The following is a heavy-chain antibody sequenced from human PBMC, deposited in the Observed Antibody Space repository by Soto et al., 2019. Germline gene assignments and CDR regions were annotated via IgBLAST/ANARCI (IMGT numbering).Heavy chain of an antibody. J-gene: IGHJ5*02. CDR1: GYTFTSYY. CDR2: INPSGGST. Sequence: GASVKVSCKASGYTFTSYYMHWVRQAPGQGLEWMGIINPSGGSTSYAQKFQGRVTMTRDTSTSTVYMELSSLRSEDTAVYYCARVRRGYSYVNGWFDPWGQGTLVTVSS. CDR3: ARVRRGYSYVNGWFDP. D-gene: IGHD5-18*01. V-gene: IGHV1-46*01.